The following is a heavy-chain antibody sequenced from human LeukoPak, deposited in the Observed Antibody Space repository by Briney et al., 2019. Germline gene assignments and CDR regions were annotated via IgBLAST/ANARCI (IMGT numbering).Heavy chain of an antibody. CDR2: INHSGST. CDR1: GYSISSGYY. J-gene: IGHJ4*02. Sequence: SETLSLTCTVSGYSISSGYYWGWIRQPPGKGLEWIGEINHSGSTNYNPSLKSRVTISVDTSKNQFSLKLSSVTAADTAVYYCARGWGGIIAAAGTFGYWGQGTLVTVSS. V-gene: IGHV4-38-2*02. D-gene: IGHD6-13*01. CDR3: ARGWGGIIAAAGTFGY.